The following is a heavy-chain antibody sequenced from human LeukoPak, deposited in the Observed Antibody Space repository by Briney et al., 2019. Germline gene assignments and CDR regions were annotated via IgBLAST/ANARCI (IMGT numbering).Heavy chain of an antibody. Sequence: GGSLRLFCAASGFTFSDYYMSWIRQAPGKGLEWVSYISSSGSNIYYADSVKGRFTISRDNAKNSLYLQMNSLRAEDTAVYYCARDSGGVATTNYFDYWGQGTLVTVSS. CDR2: ISSSGSNI. J-gene: IGHJ4*02. V-gene: IGHV3-11*01. D-gene: IGHD5-24*01. CDR3: ARDSGGVATTNYFDY. CDR1: GFTFSDYY.